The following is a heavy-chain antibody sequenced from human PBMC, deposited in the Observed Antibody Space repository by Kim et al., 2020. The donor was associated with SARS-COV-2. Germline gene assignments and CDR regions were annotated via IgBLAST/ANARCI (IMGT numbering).Heavy chain of an antibody. D-gene: IGHD2-2*01. Sequence: SETLSLTCAVHGGSFSGYYWSWIRQPPGKGLEWIGEINHSGSTNYNPSLKSRVTISVDTSKNQFSLKLSSVTAADTAVYYCARGGGSSTSSNWFYPWGQGTLVTVSS. J-gene: IGHJ5*02. CDR2: INHSGST. CDR3: ARGGGSSTSSNWFYP. V-gene: IGHV4-34*01. CDR1: GGSFSGYY.